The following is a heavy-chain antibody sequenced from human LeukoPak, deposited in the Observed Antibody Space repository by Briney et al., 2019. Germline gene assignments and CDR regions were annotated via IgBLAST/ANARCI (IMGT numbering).Heavy chain of an antibody. D-gene: IGHD3-9*01. CDR1: GGSVSSYY. Sequence: SETLSLTCTVSGGSVSSYYWSWIRQPPGKGLEWIGYIYYSGSTNYNPSLKSRVTISVDTSKNQFSLKLSSVTAADTAVYYCARDRSYDILTGYSYGMDVWGQGTTVTVSS. J-gene: IGHJ6*02. CDR2: IYYSGST. V-gene: IGHV4-59*02. CDR3: ARDRSYDILTGYSYGMDV.